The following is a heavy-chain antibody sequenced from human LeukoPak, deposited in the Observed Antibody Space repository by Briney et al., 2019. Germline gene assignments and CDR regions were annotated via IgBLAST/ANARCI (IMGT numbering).Heavy chain of an antibody. CDR2: IIPIFGTA. CDR3: AREATVTTPYFDY. Sequence: ASVKVSCKASGGTFSSYAISWVRQAPGQGLEWMGGIIPIFGTANYAQKFQGRVTITADESTSTAYMELSSLRSEDTAVYYCAREATVTTPYFDYWGQGTLVTVSS. CDR1: GGTFSSYA. D-gene: IGHD4-17*01. J-gene: IGHJ4*02. V-gene: IGHV1-69*01.